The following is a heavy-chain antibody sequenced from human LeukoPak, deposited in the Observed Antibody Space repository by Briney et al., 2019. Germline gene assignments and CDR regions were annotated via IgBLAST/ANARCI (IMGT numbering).Heavy chain of an antibody. Sequence: GGSLRPSCTASGFTFGDYAMTWVRQAPGKGLEWVGFIKSKAYGETTDYAASVKGRFTISRDDSKSIAYLQMTSLKTEDTALYYCTRDYYGDHDYWGQGTLVTVSS. CDR3: TRDYYGDHDY. CDR1: GFTFGDYA. V-gene: IGHV3-49*04. CDR2: IKSKAYGETT. D-gene: IGHD4-17*01. J-gene: IGHJ4*02.